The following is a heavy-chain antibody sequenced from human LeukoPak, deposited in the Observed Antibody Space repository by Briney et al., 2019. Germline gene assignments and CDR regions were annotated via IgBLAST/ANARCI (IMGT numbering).Heavy chain of an antibody. CDR3: ARVHCSSTSCYRGGWFDH. CDR1: GFTFTSYD. V-gene: IGHV1-8*03. D-gene: IGHD2-2*01. Sequence: GGSLRLSCAASGFTFTSYDINWVRQATGQGLEWIGWMNPNSGNTGYAQKFQGRVTITRNTSISTAYMELSSLRSEDTAVYDCARVHCSSTSCYRGGWFDHWGQGTLVTVSS. J-gene: IGHJ5*02. CDR2: MNPNSGNT.